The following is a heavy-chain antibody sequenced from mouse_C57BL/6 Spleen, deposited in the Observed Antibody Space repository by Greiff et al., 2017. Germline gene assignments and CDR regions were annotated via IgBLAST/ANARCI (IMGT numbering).Heavy chain of an antibody. D-gene: IGHD1-1*01. CDR2: IDPEDGDT. J-gene: IGHJ1*03. CDR3: TRITTVVARYFDV. Sequence: VQLQQSGAELVRPGASVKLSCTASGFNIKDYYMHWVKQRPEQGLEWIGRIDPEDGDTEYAPKFQGKATMTADPSSNTAYLQLSSLTSEDTAVYYCTRITTVVARYFDVWGTGTTVTVSS. V-gene: IGHV14-1*01. CDR1: GFNIKDYY.